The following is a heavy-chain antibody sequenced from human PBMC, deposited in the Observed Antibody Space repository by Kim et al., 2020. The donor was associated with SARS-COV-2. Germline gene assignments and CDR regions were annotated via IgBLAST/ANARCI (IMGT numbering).Heavy chain of an antibody. CDR2: ISAYNGNT. D-gene: IGHD6-13*01. CDR3: ARHSSSFIYYYYGMDV. J-gene: IGHJ6*02. CDR1: GYTFTSYG. V-gene: IGHV1-18*01. Sequence: ASVKVSCKASGYTFTSYGISWVRQAPGQGLEWMGWISAYNGNTNYAQKLQGRVTMTTDTSTSTAYMELRSLRSDDTAVYYCARHSSSFIYYYYGMDVWGQGTTVTVSS.